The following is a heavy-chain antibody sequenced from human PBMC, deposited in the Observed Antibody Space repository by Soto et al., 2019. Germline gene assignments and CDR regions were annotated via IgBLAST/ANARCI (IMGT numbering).Heavy chain of an antibody. V-gene: IGHV3-30-3*01. CDR2: ISYDGSNK. CDR1: GFTFSSYS. D-gene: IGHD4-17*01. Sequence: QVQLVESGGGVVQPGRSLRLSCAASGFTFSSYSMHWVRQAPGKGLEWVTVISYDGSNKYYADSVKGRFTISSDNSKNTLYLQMNSLRAEDTAVYYCARVKTVPPYYYFYGMDVWGQGTTVTVSS. CDR3: ARVKTVPPYYYFYGMDV. J-gene: IGHJ6*02.